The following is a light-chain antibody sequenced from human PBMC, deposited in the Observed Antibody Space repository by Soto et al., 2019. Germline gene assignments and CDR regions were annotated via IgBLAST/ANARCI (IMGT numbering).Light chain of an antibody. CDR2: DAS. CDR1: DDIINS. CDR3: QQYDILPIT. Sequence: IQMTQSPSSLSASVGDRVTITCQASDDIINSLNWYQQKPGKAPKLLIHDASILQTGVPSRFSGSGSGTDFTFTITSLQPEDIATYYCQQYDILPITFGGGTKVDI. V-gene: IGKV1-33*01. J-gene: IGKJ4*01.